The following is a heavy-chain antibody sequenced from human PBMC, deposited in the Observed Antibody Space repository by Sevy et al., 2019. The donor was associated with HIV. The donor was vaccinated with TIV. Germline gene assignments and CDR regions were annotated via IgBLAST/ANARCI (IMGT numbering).Heavy chain of an antibody. J-gene: IGHJ4*02. CDR1: GYTFTNNY. D-gene: IGHD2-15*01. CDR3: ARGTLSYVYGGGSNGYPDLAW. V-gene: IGHV1-46*01. Sequence: ASVKVSCKASGYTFTNNYMHWVRQAPGQGLEWMGLINPSGGTTSFAQRLQGRLTMTTDTPTSTVYIELSSRRSEDTAVYYCARGTLSYVYGGGSNGYPDLAWWGQGTLVTVSS. CDR2: INPSGGTT.